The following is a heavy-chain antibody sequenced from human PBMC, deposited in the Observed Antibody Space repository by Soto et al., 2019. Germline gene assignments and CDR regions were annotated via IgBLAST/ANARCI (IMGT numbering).Heavy chain of an antibody. CDR2: INEYGSVI. J-gene: IGHJ4*02. Sequence: DVQLVESGGGLVRPGGSLRLSCAASGFTFSSYWMHWVRQVPGKGLVWVSRINEYGSVINYADSVKGRFTIFRDNSKNTLYLEMNSLRAEDAAVYYCTRDIGGRGAYWGQGTPVTVSS. V-gene: IGHV3-74*01. CDR1: GFTFSSYW. CDR3: TRDIGGRGAY. D-gene: IGHD3-16*01.